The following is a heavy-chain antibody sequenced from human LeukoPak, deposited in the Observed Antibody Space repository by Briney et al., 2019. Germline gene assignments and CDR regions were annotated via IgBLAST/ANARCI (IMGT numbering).Heavy chain of an antibody. D-gene: IGHD2/OR15-2a*01. Sequence: ASVKVSCKASGGTTSAIGWVRQAPGQGLEWMGGILTSVGTAHSSQKFQGRVTITADKSTSTAYMELSSLTSEDTAVYYCARDLYDSTTQHHPPHFDSWGQGTLVTVSS. J-gene: IGHJ4*02. CDR1: GGTTSA. CDR2: ILTSVGTA. CDR3: ARDLYDSTTQHHPPHFDS. V-gene: IGHV1-69*06.